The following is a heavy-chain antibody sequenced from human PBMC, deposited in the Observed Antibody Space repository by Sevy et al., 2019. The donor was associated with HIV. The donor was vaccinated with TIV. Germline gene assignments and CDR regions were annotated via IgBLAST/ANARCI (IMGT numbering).Heavy chain of an antibody. J-gene: IGHJ6*02. V-gene: IGHV3-23*01. CDR1: GFTFSSYA. Sequence: GGSLRLSCAASGFTFSSYAMSWVRQAPGKGLEWVSAISGSGGSTYYADSVKGRFTISRDNSKNTLNLQMNSLRAEDTAVYYCANGDRDYYYGMDVWGQGTTVTVSS. CDR3: ANGDRDYYYGMDV. D-gene: IGHD2-21*01. CDR2: ISGSGGST.